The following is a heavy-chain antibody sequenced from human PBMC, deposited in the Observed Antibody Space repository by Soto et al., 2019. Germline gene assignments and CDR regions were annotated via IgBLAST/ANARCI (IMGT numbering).Heavy chain of an antibody. CDR3: AVLWGLGELSTHYYRDV. CDR2: IYYSGST. Sequence: SETLSLTCTVSGGSISSYYWSWIRQPPGKGLEWIGYIYYSGSTNYNPSLKSRVTISVDTSKNQFSLKLSSVTAADTAVYYCAVLWGLGELSTHYYRDVGGKGPTVTVSS. CDR1: GGSISSYY. V-gene: IGHV4-59*01. J-gene: IGHJ6*03. D-gene: IGHD3-16*02.